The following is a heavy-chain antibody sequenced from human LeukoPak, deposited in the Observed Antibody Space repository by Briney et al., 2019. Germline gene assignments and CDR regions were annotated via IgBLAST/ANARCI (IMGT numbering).Heavy chain of an antibody. V-gene: IGHV3-23*01. J-gene: IGHJ4*02. CDR3: ARSGAYGFRSGYYYVMY. D-gene: IGHD3-22*01. CDR1: GFTFSNYA. Sequence: GGSLRLSCAASGFTFSNYAMSWLPQAPGKGLEWVSDISGSGGSTYYADHVKGRFTISRDNSKNTMYLQMNSLRAEDTAVYYCARSGAYGFRSGYYYVMYWGQGTLVTVSS. CDR2: ISGSGGST.